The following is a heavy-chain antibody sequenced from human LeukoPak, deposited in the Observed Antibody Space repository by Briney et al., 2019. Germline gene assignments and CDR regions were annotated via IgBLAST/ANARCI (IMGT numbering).Heavy chain of an antibody. Sequence: ASVKVSCRASGYTFARYGINWVRQAPGQGLEWVGWLSVYNDNTNYAQKVQGRVTMTRDTTTSTAYMELRNLRPDDTAIYYCARGRRGYSYGLVSYYFDYWGQGTLVTVSS. CDR3: ARGRRGYSYGLVSYYFDY. V-gene: IGHV1-18*01. CDR1: GYTFARYG. D-gene: IGHD5-18*01. CDR2: LSVYNDNT. J-gene: IGHJ4*02.